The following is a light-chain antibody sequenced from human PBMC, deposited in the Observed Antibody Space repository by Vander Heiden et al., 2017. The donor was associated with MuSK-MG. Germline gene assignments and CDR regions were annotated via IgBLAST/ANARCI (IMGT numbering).Light chain of an antibody. CDR2: TAS. J-gene: IGKJ1*01. CDR3: QQLNTFPQT. V-gene: IGKV1-9*01. Sequence: DIQLTQSPSFLSASVGDRVTITCRASQDVSTYLAWYQQKPGKAPKLLIYTASTLQGGVPSRFSGSGSGTDFTLTISSLQPEDSATYYCQQLNTFPQTFGQGTKVEIK. CDR1: QDVSTY.